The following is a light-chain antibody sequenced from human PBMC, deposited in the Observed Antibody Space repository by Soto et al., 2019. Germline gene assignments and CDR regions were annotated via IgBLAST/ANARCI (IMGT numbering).Light chain of an antibody. CDR2: GAS. Sequence: EIVVTQSPATLSGSPGERVTLSCRASQFVSSRLAWYQQRPGQAPRLLIYGASTRATGIPARFSGSGSGTEFTLTISSLQSEDFAVYYCQQYNNWPPYTFGQGTKLEIK. V-gene: IGKV3-15*01. CDR1: QFVSSR. CDR3: QQYNNWPPYT. J-gene: IGKJ2*01.